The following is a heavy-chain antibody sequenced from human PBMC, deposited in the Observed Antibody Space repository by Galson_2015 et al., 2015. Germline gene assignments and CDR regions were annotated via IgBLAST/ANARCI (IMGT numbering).Heavy chain of an antibody. Sequence: SVKVSCKASGYTFTSYGISWVRQAPGQGLEWMGWISAYNGNTNYAQKLQGRVTMTTDTSTSTAYMELRSLRSDDTAVYYCARSYYNWNFPYPTTDFDYWGQGTLVTVSS. CDR1: GYTFTSYG. V-gene: IGHV1-18*01. J-gene: IGHJ4*02. D-gene: IGHD1-7*01. CDR2: ISAYNGNT. CDR3: ARSYYNWNFPYPTTDFDY.